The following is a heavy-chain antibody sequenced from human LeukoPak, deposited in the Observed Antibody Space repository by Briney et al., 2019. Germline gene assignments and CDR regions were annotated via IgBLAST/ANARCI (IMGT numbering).Heavy chain of an antibody. CDR1: GGSIGWDY. J-gene: IGHJ4*02. D-gene: IGHD3-22*01. CDR2: IYKSGST. CDR3: AREEYFQDSNGYSYYFHS. V-gene: IGHV4-4*07. Sequence: PSETLSLTCTVSGGSIGWDYWSWIRQSTGKGLEWIGRIYKSGSTNYNPSFRSRVTMSVDTSKNQFSLNVTSVTAADTAVYYCAREEYFQDSNGYSYYFHSWGQGSLVTVSS.